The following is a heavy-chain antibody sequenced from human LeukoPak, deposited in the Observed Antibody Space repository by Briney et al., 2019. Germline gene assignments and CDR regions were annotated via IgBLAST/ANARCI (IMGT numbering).Heavy chain of an antibody. Sequence: PGGSLRLSCAASGFTFSSYWMSWVRQAPGKGLEWVANIKQDGSEKYYVDSVKGRFTISRDNAKNSLYLQMNSLRAEDTAVYYCARGPYQLLLDYFDYWGQGTLVTVSS. CDR2: IKQDGSEK. D-gene: IGHD2-2*01. CDR3: ARGPYQLLLDYFDY. CDR1: GFTFSSYW. V-gene: IGHV3-7*01. J-gene: IGHJ4*02.